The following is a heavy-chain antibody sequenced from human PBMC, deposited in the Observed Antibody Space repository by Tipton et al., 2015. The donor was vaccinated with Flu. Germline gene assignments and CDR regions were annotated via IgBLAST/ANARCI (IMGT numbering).Heavy chain of an antibody. D-gene: IGHD3-22*01. CDR1: GGSFSGYY. Sequence: TLSLTCSVYGGSFSGYYWTWVRQAPGKGLEWLGEINHGGSTHYSSSLKSRVTMSVAASTNQFSLHLTSVTAADTAVYYCARVSPRRVTAIVVVMLPEGYFDYWGQGTPVIVSS. CDR2: INHGGST. J-gene: IGHJ4*02. CDR3: ARVSPRRVTAIVVVMLPEGYFDY. V-gene: IGHV4-34*01.